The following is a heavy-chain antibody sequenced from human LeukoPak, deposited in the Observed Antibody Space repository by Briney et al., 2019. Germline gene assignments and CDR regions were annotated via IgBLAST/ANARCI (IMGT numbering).Heavy chain of an antibody. Sequence: GGSLRLSCAASGFTFSSYSMNWVRQAPGKGLEWVSYISTSSSTIYYADSVKGRFTISRDNSKNTLYLQMNSLRAEDTAVYYCARDRSYYYGMDVWGQGTTVTVSS. CDR3: ARDRSYYYGMDV. J-gene: IGHJ6*02. CDR1: GFTFSSYS. CDR2: ISTSSSTI. V-gene: IGHV3-48*01.